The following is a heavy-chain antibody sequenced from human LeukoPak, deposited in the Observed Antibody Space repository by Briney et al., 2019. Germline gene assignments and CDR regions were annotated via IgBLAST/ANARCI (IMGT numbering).Heavy chain of an antibody. V-gene: IGHV3-33*01. Sequence: GGTLRLSCAASGFTFSSYGRRWVRQAPGKGLEWVGVIWYDGSNKYYADSVTGLFTISRHNSKNPLYLQMNSLRAEDTSVYYCARDRSGWFDPWGQVTLVTVSS. J-gene: IGHJ5*02. CDR2: IWYDGSNK. CDR1: GFTFSSYG. CDR3: ARDRSGWFDP.